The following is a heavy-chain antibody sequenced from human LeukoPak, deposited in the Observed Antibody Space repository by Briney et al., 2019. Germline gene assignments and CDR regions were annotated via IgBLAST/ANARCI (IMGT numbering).Heavy chain of an antibody. CDR1: GFTFDDYA. Sequence: PGGSLRLSCAASGFTFDDYAMHWVRQAPGKGLEWVSGISWNSGSIGYADSVKGRFTISRDNAKNSLYLQMNSLRAEDMALYYCAKKSGDGYNGLPYAFDIWGQGTMVTVSS. V-gene: IGHV3-9*03. CDR3: AKKSGDGYNGLPYAFDI. J-gene: IGHJ3*02. CDR2: ISWNSGSI. D-gene: IGHD5-24*01.